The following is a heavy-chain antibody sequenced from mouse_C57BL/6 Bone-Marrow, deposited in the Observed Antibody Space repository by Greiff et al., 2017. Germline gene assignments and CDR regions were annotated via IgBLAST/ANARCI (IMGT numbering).Heavy chain of an antibody. V-gene: IGHV5-17*01. J-gene: IGHJ3*01. CDR3: ARPLISAWLGY. CDR1: GFTFSDYG. CDR2: ISSGSSTN. Sequence: EVKLVESGGGLVKPGGSLKLSCAASGFTFSDYGMHWVRQAPEKGLEWVAYISSGSSTNYYADTVKGRFTISRDNAKNTLFLQMTSLRSEDTAMYYCARPLISAWLGYWGQGTLVTVSA. D-gene: IGHD2-4*01.